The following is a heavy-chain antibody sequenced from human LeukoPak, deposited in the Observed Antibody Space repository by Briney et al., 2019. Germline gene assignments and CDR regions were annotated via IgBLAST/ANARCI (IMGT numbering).Heavy chain of an antibody. J-gene: IGHJ6*03. CDR1: GYTFTRYG. V-gene: IGHV1-18*01. Sequence: ASVKVSCKASGYTFTRYGISWVRQAPGQGLEWMGWISAYNGNTNYAQKLQGRVTMTTDTSASTAYMELRSLTSDDTAVYYCARARPGYYYMDVWGKGTTVTVSS. CDR3: ARARPGYYYMDV. CDR2: ISAYNGNT.